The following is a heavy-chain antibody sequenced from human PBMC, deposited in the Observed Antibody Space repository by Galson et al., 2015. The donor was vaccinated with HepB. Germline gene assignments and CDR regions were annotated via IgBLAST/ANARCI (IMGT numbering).Heavy chain of an antibody. Sequence: SVKVSCKASGGTFSSYAISWVRQAPGQGLEWMGGIIPIFGTANYAQKFQGRVTITADESTSTAYMELSSLRSEDTAVYYCARESGERRYDTLTGYYSGVVFDYWGQGTLVTVSS. J-gene: IGHJ4*02. V-gene: IGHV1-69*13. CDR2: IIPIFGTA. CDR3: ARESGERRYDTLTGYYSGVVFDY. CDR1: GGTFSSYA. D-gene: IGHD3-9*01.